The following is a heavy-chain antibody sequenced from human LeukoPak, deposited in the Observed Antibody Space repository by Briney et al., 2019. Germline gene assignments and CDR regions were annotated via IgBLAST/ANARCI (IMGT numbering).Heavy chain of an antibody. J-gene: IGHJ6*02. V-gene: IGHV1-2*02. D-gene: IGHD6-13*01. CDR2: INPNSGGT. CDR1: GYTFTGYY. Sequence: ASVKVSCKASGYTFTGYYMHWVRQASGQGLEWMGWINPNSGGTNYAQKFQGRVTMTRDTSISTAYMELSRLRSDDTAVYYCARDVAGYYGMDVWGQGTTVTVSS. CDR3: ARDVAGYYGMDV.